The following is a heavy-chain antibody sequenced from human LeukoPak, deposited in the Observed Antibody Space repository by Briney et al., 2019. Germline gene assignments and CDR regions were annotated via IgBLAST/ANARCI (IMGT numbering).Heavy chain of an antibody. Sequence: SETLSLTCAVYGGSFSGYYWSWIRQPPGKGLEWIGEINHSGSTNYNPSLKSRVTISVDTSKNQFSLKLSSVTAADTAVYYCARYGDYEPTGMDVWGQGTTVTVSS. CDR3: ARYGDYEPTGMDV. D-gene: IGHD4-17*01. V-gene: IGHV4-34*01. J-gene: IGHJ6*02. CDR2: INHSGST. CDR1: GGSFSGYY.